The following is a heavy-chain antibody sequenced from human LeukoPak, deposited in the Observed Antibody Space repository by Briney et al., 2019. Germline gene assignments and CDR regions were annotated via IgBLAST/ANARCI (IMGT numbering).Heavy chain of an antibody. CDR2: IYSDGST. Sequence: GGSLRLSCAASGFIVSGDFMSWVRQAPGKGLEWASVIYSDGSTYYADSVKGRFTIFRDNSKNTLDLQMTGLRAEDTAVYYCAKAPPYKHYFDYWGQGILVTVSS. J-gene: IGHJ4*02. CDR1: GFIVSGDF. CDR3: AKAPPYKHYFDY. D-gene: IGHD1-1*01. V-gene: IGHV3-53*01.